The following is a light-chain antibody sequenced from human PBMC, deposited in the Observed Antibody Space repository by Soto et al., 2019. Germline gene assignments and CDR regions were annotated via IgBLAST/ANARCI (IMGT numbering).Light chain of an antibody. CDR1: SFNVGGNT. CDR2: SNN. CDR3: AAWYDSLNGVV. Sequence: QLVLTQPPSASGTPGQRVTISCSGSSFNVGGNTVNWYQQVTGTAPKLLINSNNQRPSGVPDRFSGSKSGTSASLAISGLQSEDEADYYCAAWYDSLNGVVFGGGTKLTV. J-gene: IGLJ2*01. V-gene: IGLV1-44*01.